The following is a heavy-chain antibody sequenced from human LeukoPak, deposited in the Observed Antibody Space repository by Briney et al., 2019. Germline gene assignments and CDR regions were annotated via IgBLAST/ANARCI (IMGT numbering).Heavy chain of an antibody. D-gene: IGHD5-12*01. V-gene: IGHV1-2*02. Sequence: ASVKVSCKASGYTFTGYYMHWVRQAPGQGLEWMGWINPNSGGTNYAQKFQGRVTMTRDTSISTAYMELSRLRSDDTAVYYCARGNIVATRPFDYWGQGTLVTVSS. CDR1: GYTFTGYY. CDR3: ARGNIVATRPFDY. J-gene: IGHJ4*02. CDR2: INPNSGGT.